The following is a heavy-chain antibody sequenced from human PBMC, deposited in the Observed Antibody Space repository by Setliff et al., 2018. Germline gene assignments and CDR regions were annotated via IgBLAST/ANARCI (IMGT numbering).Heavy chain of an antibody. D-gene: IGHD3-10*01. CDR2: IYHSGST. Sequence: LSLTCAVSGYSISSGYYWGWIRQPPGKGLEWIGSIYHSGSTYYNPSLKSRVTVSVDTSKNQFSLKLSSVTAADTAVYYCARLWRRIQQIDYWGQGTLVTVS. J-gene: IGHJ4*02. CDR3: ARLWRRIQQIDY. V-gene: IGHV4-38-2*01. CDR1: GYSISSGYY.